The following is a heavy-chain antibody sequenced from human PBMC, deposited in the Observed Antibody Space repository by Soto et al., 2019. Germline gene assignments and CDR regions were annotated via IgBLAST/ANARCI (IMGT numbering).Heavy chain of an antibody. D-gene: IGHD6-13*01. J-gene: IGHJ6*03. CDR2: INPNSGGT. CDR3: AKEPGIDSYYYYMDV. Sequence: ASVKVSCKASGYTFTGYYMHWVRQAPGQGLEWMGWINPNSGGTNYAQKFQGWVTMTRDTSISTAYMELNSLRAEDTAVYYCAKEPGIDSYYYYMDVWGKGTTVTVSS. V-gene: IGHV1-2*04. CDR1: GYTFTGYY.